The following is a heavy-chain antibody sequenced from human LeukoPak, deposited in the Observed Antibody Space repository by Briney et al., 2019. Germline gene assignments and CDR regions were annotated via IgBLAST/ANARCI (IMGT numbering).Heavy chain of an antibody. CDR2: IDWDDDK. V-gene: IGHV2-70*11. CDR3: ARIRRVEWGTYYFDY. J-gene: IGHJ4*02. CDR1: GFSLSTSGMC. Sequence: SGPALVKPTQTLTLTCTFSGFSLSTSGMCVSWIRQPPGKALEWLARIDWDDDKYYSTSLKTRLTISKDTSKNQVVLTMTNMDPVDTATYYCARIRRVEWGTYYFDYWGQGTLVTVSS. D-gene: IGHD1-26*01.